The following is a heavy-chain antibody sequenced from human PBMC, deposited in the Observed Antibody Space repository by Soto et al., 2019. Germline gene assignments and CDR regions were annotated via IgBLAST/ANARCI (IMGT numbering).Heavy chain of an antibody. CDR1: GYSFTSYW. V-gene: IGHV5-51*01. Sequence: PGESLKISCKGSGYSFTSYWIGWVRQMPGKGLEWMVIIYPGYTNTRYSPSFHGQVTISADKSISTAYLQWSSLKASDTAMYYCASSVVVTAIYPNDAFDIWGQGTMVTVSS. J-gene: IGHJ3*02. CDR3: ASSVVVTAIYPNDAFDI. CDR2: IYPGYTNT. D-gene: IGHD2-21*02.